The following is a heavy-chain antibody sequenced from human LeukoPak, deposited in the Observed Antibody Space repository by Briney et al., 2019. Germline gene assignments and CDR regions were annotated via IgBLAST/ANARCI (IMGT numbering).Heavy chain of an antibody. CDR3: ARLYYYDSSGYYYTFDY. V-gene: IGHV4-59*08. Sequence: PSETLSLTCTVSGGSINSYYWSWIRQPPGKGLEYIGYIYHSGSTNYNPSLKSRVTISVDTSKNQFSLKLSSVTAADTAVYYCARLYYYDSSGYYYTFDYWGQGTLVTVSS. CDR2: IYHSGST. D-gene: IGHD3-22*01. CDR1: GGSINSYY. J-gene: IGHJ4*02.